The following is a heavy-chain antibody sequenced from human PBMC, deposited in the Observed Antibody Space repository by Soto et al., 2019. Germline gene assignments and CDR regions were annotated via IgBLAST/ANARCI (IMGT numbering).Heavy chain of an antibody. D-gene: IGHD2-15*01. J-gene: IGHJ4*02. Sequence: PGGSLRLSCAASGFTFSSYAMSWVRQAPGKGLEWVSAISGSGGSTYYADSVKGRFTISRDNSKNTLYLQMNSLRAEDTAVYYCANSPSVVPATSEAYWGQGTLVTGSS. CDR2: ISGSGGST. V-gene: IGHV3-23*01. CDR1: GFTFSSYA. CDR3: ANSPSVVPATSEAY.